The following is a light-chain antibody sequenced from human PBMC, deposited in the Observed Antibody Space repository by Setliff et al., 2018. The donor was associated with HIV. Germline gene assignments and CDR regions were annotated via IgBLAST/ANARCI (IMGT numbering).Light chain of an antibody. CDR2: DVS. Sequence: QSVLTQPASVSGSPGQSIAISCTGTSSDVGTYNFVSWYQQHPGKAPKLMIYDVSNRPSGVSNRFSGSKSGNTASLTISGLQAEDEADYYCSSYTISSTLYVFGTGTKVTVL. CDR1: SSDVGTYNF. J-gene: IGLJ1*01. V-gene: IGLV2-14*03. CDR3: SSYTISSTLYV.